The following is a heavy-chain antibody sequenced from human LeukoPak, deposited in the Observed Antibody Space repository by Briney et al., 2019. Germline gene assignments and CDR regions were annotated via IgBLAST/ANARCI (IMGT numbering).Heavy chain of an antibody. CDR3: ARDSGNFHYDMDV. D-gene: IGHD3-10*01. Sequence: ASVKVSCKASGYTFTRYYMHWVRQAPGQGLEWMGRINPNSGGTNYAQKFQGRVTMTRDTSISTAYMELSRLRSDDTAVYYCARDSGNFHYDMDVWGQGTTVIVSS. CDR2: INPNSGGT. CDR1: GYTFTRYY. V-gene: IGHV1-2*06. J-gene: IGHJ6*02.